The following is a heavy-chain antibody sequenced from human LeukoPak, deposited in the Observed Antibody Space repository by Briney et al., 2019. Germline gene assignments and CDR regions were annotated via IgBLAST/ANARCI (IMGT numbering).Heavy chain of an antibody. CDR3: ARGRDSSGYYFSIGY. CDR1: GGTFISYA. Sequence: SVKVSCKASGGTFISYAISWVRQAPGQGLEWMGGIIPIFGTANYAQKFQGRVTITADESTSTAYMELSSLRSEDTAVYYCARGRDSSGYYFSIGYWGQGTLVTVSS. D-gene: IGHD3-22*01. J-gene: IGHJ4*02. CDR2: IIPIFGTA. V-gene: IGHV1-69*13.